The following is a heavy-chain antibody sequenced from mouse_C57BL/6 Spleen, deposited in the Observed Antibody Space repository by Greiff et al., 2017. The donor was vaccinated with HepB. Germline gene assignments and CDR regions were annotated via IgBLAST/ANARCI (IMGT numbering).Heavy chain of an antibody. Sequence: EVQRVESGGGLVKPGGSLKLSCAASGFTFSSYAMSWVRQTPEKRLEWVATISDGGSYTYYPDNVKGRFTISRDNAKNNLYLQMSHLKSEDTAMYYCARDPQLGRAFDYWGQGTTLTVSS. V-gene: IGHV5-4*01. CDR2: ISDGGSYT. J-gene: IGHJ2*01. CDR1: GFTFSSYA. D-gene: IGHD4-1*02. CDR3: ARDPQLGRAFDY.